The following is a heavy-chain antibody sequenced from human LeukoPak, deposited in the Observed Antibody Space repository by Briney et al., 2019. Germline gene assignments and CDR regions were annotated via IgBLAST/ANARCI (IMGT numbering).Heavy chain of an antibody. D-gene: IGHD3-10*01. CDR2: ISSSGGTI. Sequence: GALILSCAASGFTFSSYEMNWVRQAPGKGLEWVSYISSSGGTIYYADSVKGRLTISRDNAKNSLYLQMNSLRAEDTAVYYCARGVDYYASGTYYATFDYWGQGTLVTVSS. J-gene: IGHJ4*02. CDR3: ARGVDYYASGTYYATFDY. V-gene: IGHV3-48*03. CDR1: GFTFSSYE.